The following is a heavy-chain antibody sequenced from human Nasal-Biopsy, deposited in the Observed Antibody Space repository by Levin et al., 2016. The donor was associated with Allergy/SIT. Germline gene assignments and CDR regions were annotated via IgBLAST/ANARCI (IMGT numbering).Heavy chain of an antibody. D-gene: IGHD3-3*01. J-gene: IGHJ6*02. CDR3: ARRGQQEEYYDFWSGYYYYYYGMDV. CDR2: ISSSSSYI. Sequence: ETLSLTCEASGFTFRNYAMSWVRQAPGKGLEWVSSISSSSSYIYYADSVKGRFTISRDNAKNSLYLQMNSLRAEDTAVYYCARRGQQEEYYDFWSGYYYYYYGMDVWGQGTTVTVSS. V-gene: IGHV3-21*01. CDR1: GFTFRNYA.